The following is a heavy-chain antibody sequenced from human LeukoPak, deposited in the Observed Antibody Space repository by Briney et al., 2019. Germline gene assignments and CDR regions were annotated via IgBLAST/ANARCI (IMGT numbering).Heavy chain of an antibody. CDR2: ITYSGST. Sequence: SETLSLTCTVSGYSLSSDYYWGWIRQPPGKGLEWIGSITYSGSTYYNPSLKRRVTISIDTSKNQFSLKLSSVTAADTAVYYCARERREQLLPPYTRSVTYFDYWGQGTLVTVSS. CDR1: GYSLSSDYY. CDR3: ARERREQLLPPYTRSVTYFDY. V-gene: IGHV4-38-2*02. D-gene: IGHD2-2*01. J-gene: IGHJ4*02.